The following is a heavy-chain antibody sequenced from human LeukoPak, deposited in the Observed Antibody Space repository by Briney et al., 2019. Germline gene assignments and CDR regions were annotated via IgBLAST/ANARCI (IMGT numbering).Heavy chain of an antibody. CDR3: ARKYYDILTGYTAMDV. V-gene: IGHV4-59*01. Sequence: NPSETLPLTCTVSGGSINSSYWNWIRQPPGKGLEWIGYIYYSGSTTYNPSLKSRVTISVDTSKNQFSLKMRSVTAADTAVYYCARKYYDILTGYTAMDVWGQGSTVTVSS. CDR1: GGSINSSY. D-gene: IGHD3-9*01. CDR2: IYYSGST. J-gene: IGHJ6*02.